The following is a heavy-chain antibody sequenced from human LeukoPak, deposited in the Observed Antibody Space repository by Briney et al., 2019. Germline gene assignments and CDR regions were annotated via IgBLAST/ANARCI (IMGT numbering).Heavy chain of an antibody. CDR2: IYTSGST. D-gene: IGHD3-10*01. J-gene: IGHJ5*02. V-gene: IGHV4-4*07. Sequence: SETLSLTCTVSGGSISGYYWSWIRQPAGKGLEWIGRIYTSGSTNYNPSLKSRVTMSVDTSKNQFSLKLSSVTAADTAVYYCARDRRYGSGSYYSNWFDPWGQGTLVTVSS. CDR3: ARDRRYGSGSYYSNWFDP. CDR1: GGSISGYY.